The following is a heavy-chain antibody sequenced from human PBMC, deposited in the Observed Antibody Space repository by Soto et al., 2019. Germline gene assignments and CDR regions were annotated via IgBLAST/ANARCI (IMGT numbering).Heavy chain of an antibody. CDR1: GFTFSSHG. V-gene: IGHV3-23*01. CDR3: AKDGQYRTDGFDV. J-gene: IGHJ3*01. CDR2: LSRGGGTT. D-gene: IGHD6-6*01. Sequence: AQLLESGGDWAQPGGSLRLSCAASGFTFSSHGMSWVRQAPGKGLEWIAGLSRGGGTTYYADSVKGRFPISRDNSKNTLDLIMNSLKVEDTALYYCAKDGQYRTDGFDVWGQGTMVTVSS.